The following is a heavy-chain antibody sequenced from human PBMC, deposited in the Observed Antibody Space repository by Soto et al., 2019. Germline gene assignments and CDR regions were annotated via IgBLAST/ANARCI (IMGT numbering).Heavy chain of an antibody. J-gene: IGHJ4*02. CDR3: ARVQDDYVWGSYRYHRGYYFDY. Sequence: EVQLVESGGGLVQPGGSLRLSCAASGFTFSSYWMSWVLQAPGKGLEWVANIKQDGSEKYYVDSVKGRFTISRDNAKNSLYLQMNSLRAEDTAVYYCARVQDDYVWGSYRYHRGYYFDYWGQGTLVTVSS. CDR1: GFTFSSYW. CDR2: IKQDGSEK. V-gene: IGHV3-7*04. D-gene: IGHD3-16*02.